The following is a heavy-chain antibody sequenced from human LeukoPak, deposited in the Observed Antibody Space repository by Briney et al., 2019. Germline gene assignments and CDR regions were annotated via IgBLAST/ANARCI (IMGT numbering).Heavy chain of an antibody. CDR1: GASFDNSYC. CDR2: IYSSAFT. D-gene: IGHD4/OR15-4a*01. Sequence: PSETLSLSCTVSGASFDNSYCWTWLRHPPGTRPEWIGTIYSSAFTYYSPSLRSRVTIPAHTSKNLFSLRLTSVTAADTGVYYCARGSDDYKLGNYWGQGILVTVSS. CDR3: ARGSDDYKLGNY. V-gene: IGHV4-39*01. J-gene: IGHJ4*02.